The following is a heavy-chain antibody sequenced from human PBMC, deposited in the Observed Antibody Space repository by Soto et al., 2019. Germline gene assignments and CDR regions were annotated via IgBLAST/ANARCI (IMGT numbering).Heavy chain of an antibody. V-gene: IGHV3-30*18. CDR2: ISYDGSNK. D-gene: IGHD3-9*01. J-gene: IGHJ6*02. CDR3: AKDRDYDILTGYYLAV. Sequence: PGGSLRLSCAASGFTFSSYGMHWVRQAPGKGLEWVAVISYDGSNKYYADSVKGRLTISRDNSKNTLYLQMNSLRAEDTAVYYCAKDRDYDILTGYYLAVWGQGTTVTVSS. CDR1: GFTFSSYG.